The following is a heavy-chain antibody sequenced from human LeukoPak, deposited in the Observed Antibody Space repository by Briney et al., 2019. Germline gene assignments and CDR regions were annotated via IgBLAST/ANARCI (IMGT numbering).Heavy chain of an antibody. D-gene: IGHD4-23*01. CDR2: MDQDGSEI. J-gene: IGHJ4*02. Sequence: GGSLRLSCAASGFTFSSYEMNWVRQAPGKGPEWVANMDQDGSEINYLDSVKGRFTISRDNAKNALYLWMNSLRADDTAVYYCARDRGYSTFDSWGQGVQVTVSS. V-gene: IGHV3-7*01. CDR1: GFTFSSYE. CDR3: ARDRGYSTFDS.